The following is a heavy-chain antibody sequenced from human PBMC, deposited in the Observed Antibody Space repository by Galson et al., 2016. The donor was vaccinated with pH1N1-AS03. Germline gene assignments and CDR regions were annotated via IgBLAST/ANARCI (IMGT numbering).Heavy chain of an antibody. Sequence: SLRLSCAASGYTINNNYMSWVRQAPGKGLEGVSVIYGGGDTFYADSAKGRFTISRDNSKNTVYLQMNSLRVEDTAVYYCAREPWGSTQGEYWGQGTLVTVSS. V-gene: IGHV3-53*01. CDR2: IYGGGDT. CDR3: AREPWGSTQGEY. CDR1: GYTINNNY. J-gene: IGHJ4*02. D-gene: IGHD3-16*01.